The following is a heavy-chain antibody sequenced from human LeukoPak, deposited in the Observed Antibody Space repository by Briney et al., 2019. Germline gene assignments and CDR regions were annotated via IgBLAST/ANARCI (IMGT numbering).Heavy chain of an antibody. Sequence: QTLTLTCTFSGFSLSTSGMCVSWIRQPPGKALEWLARIDWDDDKYYSTSLKTRLTISKDTSKNQVVLTMTNMDPVDTATYYCARMSFIAAAGPYWYFDLWGRGTLVTVSS. CDR1: GFSLSTSGMC. D-gene: IGHD6-13*01. J-gene: IGHJ2*01. CDR2: IDWDDDK. CDR3: ARMSFIAAAGPYWYFDL. V-gene: IGHV2-70*11.